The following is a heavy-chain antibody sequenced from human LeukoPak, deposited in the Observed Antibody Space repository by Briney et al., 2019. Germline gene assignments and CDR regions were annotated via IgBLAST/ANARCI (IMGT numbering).Heavy chain of an antibody. D-gene: IGHD2/OR15-2a*01. CDR2: FLGSGGGT. Sequence: PGGSLRLSRAASGFTFSTNAMSWVRQTPGKGLEWISTFLGSGGGTLYADSVRGRFTISRDNSKNTLFLQMSGLTVEDTALYYCAKDFLCLQHDYWGQGTLVTVSS. CDR1: GFTFSTNA. CDR3: AKDFLCLQHDY. V-gene: IGHV3-23*01. J-gene: IGHJ4*02.